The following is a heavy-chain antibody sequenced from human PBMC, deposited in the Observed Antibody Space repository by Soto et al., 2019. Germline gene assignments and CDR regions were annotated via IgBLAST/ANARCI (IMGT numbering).Heavy chain of an antibody. Sequence: QITLKESGPTLVKPTQTLTLTCTFSGFSLSTSGVGVGWIRQPPGKALEWLALIYWDDDKRYSPSLKNRLTITKDTYKNPVVLTMTNMDPVDTATYYGAHRSYYCASSSYGGHNWFDPWGQGTLVTVSS. CDR1: GFSLSTSGVG. D-gene: IGHD3-22*01. V-gene: IGHV2-5*02. CDR2: IYWDDDK. J-gene: IGHJ5*02. CDR3: AHRSYYCASSSYGGHNWFDP.